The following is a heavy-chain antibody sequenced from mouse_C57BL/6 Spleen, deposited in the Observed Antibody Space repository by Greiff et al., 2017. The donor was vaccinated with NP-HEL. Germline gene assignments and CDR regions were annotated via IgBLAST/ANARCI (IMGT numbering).Heavy chain of an antibody. CDR3: ARGGENDGRPAWFAY. CDR2: ISDGGSYT. V-gene: IGHV5-4*01. Sequence: EVHLVESGGGLVKPGGSLKLSCAASGFTFSSYAMSWVRQTPEKRLEWVATISDGGSYTYYPDNVKGRFTISRDNAKNNLYLQMSHLKSEDTAMYYCARGGENDGRPAWFAYWGQGTLVTVSA. CDR1: GFTFSSYA. J-gene: IGHJ3*01. D-gene: IGHD1-2*01.